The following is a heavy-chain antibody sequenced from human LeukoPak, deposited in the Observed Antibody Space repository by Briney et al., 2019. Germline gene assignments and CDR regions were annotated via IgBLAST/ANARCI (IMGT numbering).Heavy chain of an antibody. CDR3: ARQNKAFDYGDYLFDY. CDR1: GGSITSNTYY. CDR2: IYYSGST. D-gene: IGHD4-17*01. J-gene: IGHJ4*02. Sequence: SETLPLTCTVSGGSITSNTYYWGWIRQAPGKGLEWIGSIYYSGSTYYTPSLKSRVTISADTSKTQLSLQLSSVTVADTAVYYCARQNKAFDYGDYLFDYWGQGTLVTVSS. V-gene: IGHV4-39*01.